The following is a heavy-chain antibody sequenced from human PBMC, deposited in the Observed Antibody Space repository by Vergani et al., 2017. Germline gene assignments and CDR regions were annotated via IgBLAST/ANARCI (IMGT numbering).Heavy chain of an antibody. D-gene: IGHD3-16*01. CDR1: GDSIISRSYY. V-gene: IGHV4-39*01. CDR3: ASRKYYSDSTSHFRGRYFDV. Sequence: QMQLQESGPGLVKASETLSLTCTVSGDSIISRSYYWGWIRQPPGKGLEWIGSIYNSGNGDSSSSLKSRVTISADTSKNQFSLRLTSVTAADTAVYYCASRKYYSDSTSHFRGRYFDVCGRGTLVADPS. CDR2: IYNSGNG. J-gene: IGHJ2*01.